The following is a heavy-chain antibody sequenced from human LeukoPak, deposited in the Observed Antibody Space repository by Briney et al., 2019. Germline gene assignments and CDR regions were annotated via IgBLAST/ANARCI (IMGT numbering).Heavy chain of an antibody. CDR2: IIPIFGTA. V-gene: IGHV1-69*13. CDR1: GGTFSSYA. J-gene: IGHJ6*02. Sequence: SVKVSCKASGGTFSSYAISGVRQAPGQGLEWMGGIIPIFGTANYAQKFQGRVTITADESTSTAYMELSSLRSEDTAVYYCARVVPAAIREFHYGMDVWGQGTTVTVSS. CDR3: ARVVPAAIREFHYGMDV. D-gene: IGHD2-2*01.